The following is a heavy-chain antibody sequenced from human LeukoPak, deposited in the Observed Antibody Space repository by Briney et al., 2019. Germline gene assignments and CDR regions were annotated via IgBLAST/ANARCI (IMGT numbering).Heavy chain of an antibody. V-gene: IGHV3-11*04. D-gene: IGHD6-13*01. CDR3: ARVGSTAAAGTVDS. CDR2: ISNTGSGM. CDR1: GFTFSDYY. Sequence: PGGSLRLSCAASGFTFSDYYMSWIRQASGKGLEWVSYISNTGSGMYYADSVKGRFTISRDNAQNSLYLQMSSLRAEDMAVYYCARVGSTAAAGTVDSWGQGTLVTVSS. J-gene: IGHJ4*02.